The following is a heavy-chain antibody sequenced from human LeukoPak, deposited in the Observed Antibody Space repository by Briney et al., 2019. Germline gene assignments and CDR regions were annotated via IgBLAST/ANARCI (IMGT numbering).Heavy chain of an antibody. CDR2: INHDAEMI. D-gene: IGHD3-9*01. J-gene: IGHJ4*02. CDR1: GFPFASYV. CDR3: ARDHDWAFDL. Sequence: GGSLRLSCEGSGFPFASYVMSWVRQAPGKGLEWIAYINHDAEMIFYPDFVKGRFTISRDNAKKSLYLQINALRYEDTAIYYCARDHDWAFDLWGQGTLVTVSS. V-gene: IGHV3-48*02.